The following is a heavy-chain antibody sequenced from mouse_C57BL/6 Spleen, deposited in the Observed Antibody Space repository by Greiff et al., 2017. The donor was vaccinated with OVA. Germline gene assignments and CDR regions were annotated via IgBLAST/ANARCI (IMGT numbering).Heavy chain of an antibody. CDR2: IDPSDSET. CDR1: GYTFTSYW. Sequence: QVQLQQSGAELVRPGSSVKLSCKASGYTFTSYWMHWVKQRPIQGLEWIGNIDPSDSETHYNQKFKDKATLTVDKSSSTAYMQLGSLTSEDSAVYYCARWSGTGYFDVWGTGTTVTVSS. CDR3: ARWSGTGYFDV. J-gene: IGHJ1*03. V-gene: IGHV1-52*01. D-gene: IGHD3-3*01.